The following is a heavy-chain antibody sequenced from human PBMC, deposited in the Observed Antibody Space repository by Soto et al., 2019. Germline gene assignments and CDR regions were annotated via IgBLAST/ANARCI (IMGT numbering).Heavy chain of an antibody. CDR1: GYTFTGYG. D-gene: IGHD3-22*01. J-gene: IGHJ5*02. V-gene: IGHV1-18*04. Sequence: ASVKVSCKASGYTFTGYGINWVRQAPGQGLEWMGWISAYNGNTNYAQKLQGRVTMTTDTSTSTAYMELRSLRSDDTAVYYCARVLPAGDDSSGYYLNWFDPWGQGILVTVSS. CDR2: ISAYNGNT. CDR3: ARVLPAGDDSSGYYLNWFDP.